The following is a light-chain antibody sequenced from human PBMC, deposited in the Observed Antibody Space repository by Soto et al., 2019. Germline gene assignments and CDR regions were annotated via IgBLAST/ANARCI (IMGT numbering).Light chain of an antibody. CDR2: EVS. Sequence: QSVLTQPASVSGSPGQSITISCTGTSSDVGGYSYVSWYQQHPGKAPKLMIYEVSNRPSGLSNRFSGSKSGNTASLTISGLQAEDEADYYCSSYTSSSTRVFGGGTKLTVL. CDR3: SSYTSSSTRV. V-gene: IGLV2-14*01. J-gene: IGLJ3*02. CDR1: SSDVGGYSY.